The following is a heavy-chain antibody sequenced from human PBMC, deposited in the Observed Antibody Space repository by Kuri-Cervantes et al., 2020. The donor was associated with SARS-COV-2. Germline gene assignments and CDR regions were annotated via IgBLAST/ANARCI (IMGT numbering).Heavy chain of an antibody. J-gene: IGHJ5*01. Sequence: SVKVSCKASGGTFSSYAISWVRQAPGQGLEWMGGIIPIFGTANYAQKFQGRVTITTDESTSTAYMELSSLRSEDTAVYYCAREGTIVVGGLDSWSQGTLVTVSS. D-gene: IGHD2-21*01. CDR3: AREGTIVVGGLDS. V-gene: IGHV1-69*05. CDR2: IIPIFGTA. CDR1: GGTFSSYA.